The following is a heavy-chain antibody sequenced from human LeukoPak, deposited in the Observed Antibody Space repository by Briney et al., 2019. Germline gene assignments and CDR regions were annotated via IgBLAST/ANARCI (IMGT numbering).Heavy chain of an antibody. V-gene: IGHV3-30*02. J-gene: IGHJ4*02. CDR2: IRYDGSNK. CDR1: GFTFSSYG. Sequence: GGSLRLSCAASGFTFSSYGMHWVRQAPGKGLEWVAFIRYDGSNKYYADSMKGRFTISRDNSKNTLYLQMNSLRAEDTAVYYCAKERAIYCTNGVCHFDYWGQGTLVTVSS. D-gene: IGHD2-8*01. CDR3: AKERAIYCTNGVCHFDY.